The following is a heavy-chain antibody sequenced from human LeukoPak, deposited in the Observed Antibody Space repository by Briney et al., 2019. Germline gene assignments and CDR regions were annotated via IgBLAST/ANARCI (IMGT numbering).Heavy chain of an antibody. D-gene: IGHD3-10*01. J-gene: IGHJ4*02. CDR2: ISPNGNTA. V-gene: IGHV3-48*03. CDR1: GFTLSNYN. Sequence: PGGSLRLSCAASGFTLSNYNMNWVRQAPGKGLEWVSYISPNGNTAHYADSVKGRFTISRDNAKNSLYLRMNSLGAEDTAVYYCARDLAGHYYGSGSSFDYWGQGTLVTVS. CDR3: ARDLAGHYYGSGSSFDY.